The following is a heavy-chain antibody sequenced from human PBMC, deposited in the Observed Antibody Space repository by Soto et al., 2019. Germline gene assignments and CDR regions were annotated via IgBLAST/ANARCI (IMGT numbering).Heavy chain of an antibody. CDR2: IYYTGST. CDR3: VGLGYGSGQSGY. Sequence: QLQLQESGPGLVKPSETLSLTCTVSGGSISSGSYYWGWIRQPPGKGLEWIGNIYYTGSTYYNPSLKSRVTISVDTSKNQFSLKLNSVTAADTAIYSCVGLGYGSGQSGYWGQGTLVTVSS. CDR1: GGSISSGSYY. J-gene: IGHJ4*02. D-gene: IGHD3-10*01. V-gene: IGHV4-39*01.